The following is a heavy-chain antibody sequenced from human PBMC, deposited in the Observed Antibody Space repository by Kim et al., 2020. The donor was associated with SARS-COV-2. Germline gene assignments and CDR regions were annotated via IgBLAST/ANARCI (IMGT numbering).Heavy chain of an antibody. Sequence: GGSLRLSCAASGFTFSSDAMSWVRQAPGKGLEWVSTISGSGGSTYYADSVKGRFTISRDNSKNTLYLQMNSLRAEDTAVYYCAKDRGYYDSSGYQWYYFDYWGQGTLVTVSS. CDR3: AKDRGYYDSSGYQWYYFDY. V-gene: IGHV3-23*01. J-gene: IGHJ4*02. CDR2: ISGSGGST. CDR1: GFTFSSDA. D-gene: IGHD3-22*01.